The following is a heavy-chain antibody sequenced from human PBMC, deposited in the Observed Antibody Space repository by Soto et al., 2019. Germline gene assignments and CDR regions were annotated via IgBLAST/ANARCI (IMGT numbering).Heavy chain of an antibody. V-gene: IGHV4-4*02. J-gene: IGHJ4*02. CDR2: IYHSGST. CDR1: GGSISRSNW. D-gene: IGHD3-10*01. Sequence: SEPLSLTCSVSGGSISRSNWWSWVRQPPGKGLEWIGEIYHSGSTNYNPSLKSRVTISVDKSKNQFSLKLSSVTAADTAVYYCARITMVRGAVSDYWGQGTLVTVSS. CDR3: ARITMVRGAVSDY.